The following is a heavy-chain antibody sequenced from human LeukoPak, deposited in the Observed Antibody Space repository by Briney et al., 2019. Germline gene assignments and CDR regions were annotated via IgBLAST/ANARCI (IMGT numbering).Heavy chain of an antibody. D-gene: IGHD2-2*01. Sequence: ASVKVSCKASGYTFTSYYMHWVRQAPGQGLEWMGIINPSGGSTSYAQKFQGRVTMTRDTSTSTVYMELSSLRSEDTAVYYCAKDSVGYCSSTSCPYYGMDVWGQGTTVTVSS. CDR3: AKDSVGYCSSTSCPYYGMDV. CDR1: GYTFTSYY. CDR2: INPSGGST. V-gene: IGHV1-46*01. J-gene: IGHJ6*02.